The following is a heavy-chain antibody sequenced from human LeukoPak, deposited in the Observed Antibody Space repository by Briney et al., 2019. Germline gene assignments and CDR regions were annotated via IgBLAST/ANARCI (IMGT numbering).Heavy chain of an antibody. CDR3: ARAPVTSCRGAYCYPFDY. D-gene: IGHD2-21*01. J-gene: IGHJ4*02. CDR1: GFTFSSYG. CDR2: ISGSGGST. Sequence: GGTLRLSCAASGFTFSSYGMSWVRQAPGKGLEWVSAISGSGGSTYYADSVKGRFTISRDNSKNTLYLQMNSLRAEDAAVYYCARAPVTSCRGAYCYPFDYWGQGTLVTVSS. V-gene: IGHV3-23*01.